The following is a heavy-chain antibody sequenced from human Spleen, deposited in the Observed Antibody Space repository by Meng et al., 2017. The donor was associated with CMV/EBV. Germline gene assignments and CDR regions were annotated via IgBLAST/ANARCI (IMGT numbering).Heavy chain of an antibody. CDR1: GFPFRDYT. J-gene: IGHJ4*02. D-gene: IGHD2-8*01. V-gene: IGHV3-21*01. CDR2: ISSSSSYI. Sequence: GGSLRLSCAASGFPFRDYTMHWVRQAPGKGLEWVSSISSSSSYIYYADSVKGRFTISRDNAENSLYLQMSSLRAEDTAVYYCARAQVYYFDSWGQGTLVTVSS. CDR3: ARAQVYYFDS.